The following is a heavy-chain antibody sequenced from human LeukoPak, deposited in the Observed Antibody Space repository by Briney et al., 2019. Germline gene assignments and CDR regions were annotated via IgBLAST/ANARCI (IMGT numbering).Heavy chain of an antibody. D-gene: IGHD2-8*02. J-gene: IGHJ3*02. CDR2: ISSSGDYI. CDR3: VRARGYWVADAFDI. CDR1: GFTLRTYS. Sequence: GGSLRLSCAATGFTLRTYSMNWVRQAPGKGLEWVSSISSSGDYIYYAASVRGRFTISRDDAKNSLYLQMNSLRADDTAVYCCVRARGYWVADAFDIWGQGTMVTVSS. V-gene: IGHV3-21*01.